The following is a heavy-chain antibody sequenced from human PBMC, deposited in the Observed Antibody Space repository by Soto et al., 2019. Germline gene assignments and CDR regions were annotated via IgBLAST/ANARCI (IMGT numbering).Heavy chain of an antibody. V-gene: IGHV3-7*03. CDR1: GFTFSSYW. J-gene: IGHJ4*02. CDR3: ARSGITGTTAFDY. Sequence: QPGGSLRLSCAASGFTFSSYWMSWVRQAPGKGLEWVANIKQDGSEKYYVDSVKGRFTISRDNAKNSLYLQMNSLRAEDTAVYYCARSGITGTTAFDYWGQGTLVTVSS. CDR2: IKQDGSEK. D-gene: IGHD1-7*01.